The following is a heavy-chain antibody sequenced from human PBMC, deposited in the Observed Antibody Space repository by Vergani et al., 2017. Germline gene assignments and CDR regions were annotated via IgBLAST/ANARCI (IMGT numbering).Heavy chain of an antibody. J-gene: IGHJ4*02. V-gene: IGHV3-74*01. D-gene: IGHD3-10*01. CDR2: INSDGSSA. Sequence: EVQLVESGGGFVQPGGSLRLSCAASGFTFSSYWMHWVRQAPGKGLVWVSRINSDGSSATYADSVQGRFTISRDNGKNTLYLQMNSLRAEDTAVYYCASEAYSGSYYILYYFNYWGQGTLVTVSS. CDR1: GFTFSSYW. CDR3: ASEAYSGSYYILYYFNY.